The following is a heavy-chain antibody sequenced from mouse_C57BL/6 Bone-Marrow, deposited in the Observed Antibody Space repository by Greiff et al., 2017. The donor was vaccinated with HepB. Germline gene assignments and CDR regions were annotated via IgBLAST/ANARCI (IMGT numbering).Heavy chain of an antibody. V-gene: IGHV14-4*01. J-gene: IGHJ2*01. CDR3: TTYCPCYFDF. Sequence: VQLQQSGAELVRPGASVKLSCTASGFNFKDYYMHWVKQRPEQGLEWIGLIDPENGDTDYAKKFQGKATITADTSSNTGYLQLSSLTSEDTAVYYCTTYCPCYFDFWGQGTTLTVSS. CDR2: IDPENGDT. CDR1: GFNFKDYY.